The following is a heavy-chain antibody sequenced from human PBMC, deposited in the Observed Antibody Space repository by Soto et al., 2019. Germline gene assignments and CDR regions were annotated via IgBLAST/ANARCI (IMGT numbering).Heavy chain of an antibody. CDR3: AKDRYYDSSAPKDYFDY. D-gene: IGHD3-22*01. J-gene: IGHJ4*02. CDR2: ISGSGGST. CDR1: GFTFSSYA. V-gene: IGHV3-23*01. Sequence: PGGSLRFSCAASGFTFSSYAMSWVRQAPGKGLEWVSAISGSGGSTYYADSVKGRFTISRDNSKNTLYLQMNSLRAEDTAVYYCAKDRYYDSSAPKDYFDYRGQGTLVTVSS.